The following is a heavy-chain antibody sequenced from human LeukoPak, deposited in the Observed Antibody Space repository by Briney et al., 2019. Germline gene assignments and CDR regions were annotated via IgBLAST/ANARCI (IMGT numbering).Heavy chain of an antibody. V-gene: IGHV4-38-2*01. D-gene: IGHD6-19*01. J-gene: IGHJ4*02. CDR2: ISHSGST. CDR1: GYSISSGYH. Sequence: PSETLSLTCAVSGYSISSGYHWGWIRQPPGKGLEWIGSISHSGSTYYNPSLKSRVTISVDASKNQFSLKLSSVTAADTAVYYCAKMDSSGWYLYWGQGTLVTVSS. CDR3: AKMDSSGWYLY.